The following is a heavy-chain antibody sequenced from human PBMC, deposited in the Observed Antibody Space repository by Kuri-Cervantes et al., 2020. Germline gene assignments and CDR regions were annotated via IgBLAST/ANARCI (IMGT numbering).Heavy chain of an antibody. CDR1: VGPFSGYY. CDR3: ARAPFMTNRFDT. Sequence: GSLRLSCAVYVGPFSGYYWSWILQPPGKRLGWIGDMNHSGSTNYNPSLKSRVTISVHTSKNQFPLKLSSVTAADTAVYYCARAPFMTNRFDTWGQGTLVTVSS. CDR2: MNHSGST. D-gene: IGHD2-21*02. V-gene: IGHV4-34*01. J-gene: IGHJ5*02.